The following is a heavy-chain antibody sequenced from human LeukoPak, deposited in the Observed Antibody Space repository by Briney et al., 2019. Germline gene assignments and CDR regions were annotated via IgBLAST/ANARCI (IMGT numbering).Heavy chain of an antibody. J-gene: IGHJ4*02. Sequence: GGSLRLSCAASGFTFSSYGMHRVRQAPGKGLEWVAVISYDGSNKYYADSVKGRFTISRDNSKNTLYLQMNSLRAEDTAVYYCAKDRLRYFDYWGQGTLVTVSS. CDR3: AKDRLRYFDY. CDR2: ISYDGSNK. CDR1: GFTFSSYG. V-gene: IGHV3-30*18.